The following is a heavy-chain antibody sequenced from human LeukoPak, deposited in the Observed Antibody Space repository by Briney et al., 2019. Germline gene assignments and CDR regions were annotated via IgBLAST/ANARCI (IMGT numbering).Heavy chain of an antibody. CDR1: GFTFDDYA. D-gene: IGHD3-22*01. Sequence: GRSLRLSCAASGFTFDDYAMHWVRQAPGKGLEWVSGISWNSGSIGYADSVKGRFTISRDNAKNSLYLQMNSLRAEDTALYYCAKDIVGDYYDSSGYLDYWGQGTLVTVSS. CDR3: AKDIVGDYYDSSGYLDY. CDR2: ISWNSGSI. J-gene: IGHJ4*02. V-gene: IGHV3-9*01.